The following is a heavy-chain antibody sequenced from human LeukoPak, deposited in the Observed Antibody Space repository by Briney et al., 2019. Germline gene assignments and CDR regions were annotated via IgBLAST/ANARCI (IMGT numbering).Heavy chain of an antibody. Sequence: GGSLRLSCAASGFTFSNAWMSWVRQAPGKGLEWVGRIKSKTDGGTTDYAAPVKGRFTISRDDSKNTLYLQMNSLKTEDTAVYYCTSVYIVAVPAAISDIWGQGTMVTVSS. V-gene: IGHV3-15*01. CDR1: GFTFSNAW. CDR3: TSVYIVAVPAAISDI. J-gene: IGHJ3*02. D-gene: IGHD2-2*01. CDR2: IKSKTDGGTT.